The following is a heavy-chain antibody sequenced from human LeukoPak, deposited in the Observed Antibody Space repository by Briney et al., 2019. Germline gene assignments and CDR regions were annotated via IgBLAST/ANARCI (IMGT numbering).Heavy chain of an antibody. CDR1: GYTSTSYY. CDR3: ARLRRPIAAAGRDAFDI. CDR2: INPNSGGT. Sequence: ASVKVSCKASGYTSTSYYMHWVRQAPGQGLEWMGWINPNSGGTNYAQKFQGRVTMTRDTSISTAYMELSRLRSDDTAVYYCARLRRPIAAAGRDAFDIWGQGTMVTVSS. D-gene: IGHD6-13*01. V-gene: IGHV1-2*02. J-gene: IGHJ3*02.